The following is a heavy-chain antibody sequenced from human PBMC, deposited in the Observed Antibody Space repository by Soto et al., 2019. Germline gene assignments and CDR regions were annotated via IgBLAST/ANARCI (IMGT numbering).Heavy chain of an antibody. D-gene: IGHD2-2*01. Sequence: ASVKVSCKASGYTFTSYGISWVRQAPGQGLEWMGWISAYNGNTNYAQKLQGRVTMTTDTSTSTAYMELRSLRSDDTAVYYCGRFIGYCISTSCRHFDYWGQGTLVTVSS. V-gene: IGHV1-18*01. CDR2: ISAYNGNT. CDR3: GRFIGYCISTSCRHFDY. CDR1: GYTFTSYG. J-gene: IGHJ4*02.